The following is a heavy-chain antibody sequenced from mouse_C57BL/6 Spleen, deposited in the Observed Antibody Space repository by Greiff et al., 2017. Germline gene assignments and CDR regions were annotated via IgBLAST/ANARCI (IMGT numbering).Heavy chain of an antibody. CDR2: IRNKANNHAT. CDR1: GFTFSDAW. CDR3: TRDDYDGTGAMDY. V-gene: IGHV6-6*01. D-gene: IGHD2-4*01. J-gene: IGHJ4*01. Sequence: EVQRVESGGGLVQPGGSMKLSCAASGFTFSDAWMDWVRQSPEKGLEWVAEIRNKANNHATYYAESVKGRFTISRDDSKSSVYQQMNSLRAEDTGIYYCTRDDYDGTGAMDYWGQGTSVTVSS.